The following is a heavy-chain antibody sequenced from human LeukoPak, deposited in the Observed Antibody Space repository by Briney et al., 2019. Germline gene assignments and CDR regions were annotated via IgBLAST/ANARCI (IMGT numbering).Heavy chain of an antibody. CDR3: ARDDRDMYCSGGSCYSVYAFDI. D-gene: IGHD2-15*01. Sequence: ASVKVSCKASGYTFTGYYMHWVQQAPGQGLEWMGWINPNSGGTNYAQKFQGRVTMTRDTSISTAYMELSRLRSDDTAVYYCARDDRDMYCSGGSCYSVYAFDIWGQGTMVTVSS. J-gene: IGHJ3*02. V-gene: IGHV1-2*02. CDR1: GYTFTGYY. CDR2: INPNSGGT.